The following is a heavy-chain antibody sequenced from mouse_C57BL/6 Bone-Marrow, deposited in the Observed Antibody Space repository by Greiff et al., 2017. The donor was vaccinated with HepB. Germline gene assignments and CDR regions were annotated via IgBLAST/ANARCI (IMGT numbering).Heavy chain of an antibody. J-gene: IGHJ2*01. CDR1: GYTFTDYY. CDR3: ARGGRASSGYVFDY. D-gene: IGHD3-2*02. Sequence: EVQLQQSGPELVKPGASVKISCKASGYTFTDYYMNWVKQSHGKSLEWIGDINPNNGGTSYNQKFKGKATLTVDKSSSTAYMELRSLTSEDSAVYYCARGGRASSGYVFDYWGQGTTLTVSS. V-gene: IGHV1-26*01. CDR2: INPNNGGT.